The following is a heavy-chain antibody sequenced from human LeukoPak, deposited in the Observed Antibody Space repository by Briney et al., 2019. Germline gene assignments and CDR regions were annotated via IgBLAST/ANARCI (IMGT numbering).Heavy chain of an antibody. D-gene: IGHD6-19*01. CDR1: GYTFRNVY. CDR2: INPSGATT. CDR3: AKEGNSGWVPKY. Sequence: ATVKVSCKASGYTFRNVYIHWVRQAPGQGLEWMGMINPSGATTTYAQNFQGRVTMTRDTSTRTAYMELSSLRSEDTAVYYCAKEGNSGWVPKYWGQGTLVTVSS. J-gene: IGHJ4*02. V-gene: IGHV1-46*01.